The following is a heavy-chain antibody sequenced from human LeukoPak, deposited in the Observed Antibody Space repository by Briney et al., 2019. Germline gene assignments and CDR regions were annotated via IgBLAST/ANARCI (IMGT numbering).Heavy chain of an antibody. V-gene: IGHV7-4-1*02. Sequence: ASVKVSCKASGYSFTMYAMNCVRQAPGQGLEWMGWINTNTGNPTYAQGFTGRFVFSLDTSVSTAYLQISSLKAEDTAVYYCARDMTREDFDYWGQGTLVTVSS. J-gene: IGHJ4*02. D-gene: IGHD3-16*01. CDR1: GYSFTMYA. CDR3: ARDMTREDFDY. CDR2: INTNTGNP.